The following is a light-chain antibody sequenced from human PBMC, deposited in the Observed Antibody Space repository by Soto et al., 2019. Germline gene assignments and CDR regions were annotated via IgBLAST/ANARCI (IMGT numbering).Light chain of an antibody. Sequence: QSVLTQPASVSGSPGQSITISCSGTSSNIGGYNVVSWYQQHPGKAPKVMIYEVSNRPPGVSNRFSGSKSGNTASLTISGLQAEDEADYYCSSYTSSSTLYVFGTGTKVTVL. V-gene: IGLV2-14*01. CDR3: SSYTSSSTLYV. J-gene: IGLJ1*01. CDR2: EVS. CDR1: SSNIGGYNV.